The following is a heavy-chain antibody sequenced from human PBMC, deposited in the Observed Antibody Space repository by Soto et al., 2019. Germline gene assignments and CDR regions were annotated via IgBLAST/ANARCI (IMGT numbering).Heavy chain of an antibody. CDR1: GYTFTSYD. CDR2: MNPNSGNT. V-gene: IGHV1-8*01. Sequence: ASVKVSCKASGYTFTSYDINWVRQATGQGLEWMGWMNPNSGNTGYAQKFQGRVTMTRNTSISTAYMELSSLRSEDTALYYCARWVMGVYYLDYWGQGTLVTVSS. D-gene: IGHD2-8*01. CDR3: ARWVMGVYYLDY. J-gene: IGHJ4*02.